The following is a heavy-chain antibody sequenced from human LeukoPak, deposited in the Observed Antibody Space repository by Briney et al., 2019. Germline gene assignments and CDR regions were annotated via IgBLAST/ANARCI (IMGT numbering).Heavy chain of an antibody. CDR2: IYYSGST. D-gene: IGHD3-9*01. V-gene: IGHV4-39*07. J-gene: IGHJ4*02. CDR1: GGSISSSSYY. CDR3: ASSDRYYDILSSGIDY. Sequence: SETLSLTCTVSGGSISSSSYYWGWIRQPPGKGLEWIGSIYYSGSTYYNPSLKSRVTISVDTSKNQFSLKLSSVTAADTAVYYCASSDRYYDILSSGIDYWGQGTLVTVSS.